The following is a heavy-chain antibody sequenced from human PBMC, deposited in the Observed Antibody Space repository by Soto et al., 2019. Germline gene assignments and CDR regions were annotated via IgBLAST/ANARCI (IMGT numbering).Heavy chain of an antibody. CDR3: ASGPYDSSGYYFGTTPAYYFDY. Sequence: SVKVSCKASGGTFSSYASSGVRQAPGRGLEWMGGIIPIFGTANYAQKFQGRVTITADESTSTAYMELSSLRSEDTAVYYCASGPYDSSGYYFGTTPAYYFDYCGQGTLVTFSS. CDR1: GGTFSSYA. CDR2: IIPIFGTA. J-gene: IGHJ4*02. V-gene: IGHV1-69*13. D-gene: IGHD3-22*01.